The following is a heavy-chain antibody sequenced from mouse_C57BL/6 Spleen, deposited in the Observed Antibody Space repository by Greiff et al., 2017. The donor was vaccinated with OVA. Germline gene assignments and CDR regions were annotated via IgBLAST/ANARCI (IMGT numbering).Heavy chain of an antibody. CDR1: GYTFTDYE. J-gene: IGHJ2*01. Sequence: VQLQQSGAELVRPGASVTLSCKASGYTFTDYEMHWVKQTPVHGLEWIGAIDPETGGTAYNQKFKGKAILTADKSSSTAYMELRSLTSEDSAVYYCTRRTNYGGYFDYWGQGTTLTVSS. D-gene: IGHD1-1*01. CDR2: IDPETGGT. V-gene: IGHV1-15*01. CDR3: TRRTNYGGYFDY.